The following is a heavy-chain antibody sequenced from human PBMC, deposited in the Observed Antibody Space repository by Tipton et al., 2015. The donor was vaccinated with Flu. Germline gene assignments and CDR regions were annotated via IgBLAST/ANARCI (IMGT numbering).Heavy chain of an antibody. Sequence: LRLSCDVSGYFISSGYYWGWIRQPPGKGLEWIGSIFHSGDTLYNPSLKRRVTVSVDTLKNQFSLKVTSVTAADTALYYCTRHANYGSGSPYYFDHWGQGRLVTVTS. CDR2: IFHSGDT. D-gene: IGHD3-10*01. V-gene: IGHV4-38-2*01. CDR1: GYFISSGYY. J-gene: IGHJ4*02. CDR3: TRHANYGSGSPYYFDH.